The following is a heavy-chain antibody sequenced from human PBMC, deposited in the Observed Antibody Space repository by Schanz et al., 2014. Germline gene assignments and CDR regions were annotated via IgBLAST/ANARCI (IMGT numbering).Heavy chain of an antibody. Sequence: EVQLLESGGGLVQPGGSLRLSCAVSGFIVRSNYMTWVRQAPGKGLEWVSIISGSGGNTYYADAVRGRFTISRDNSKNTLYLQMNSLRAEDTAVYYCARKVVATIGGYYDYWGQGTLVTVSS. D-gene: IGHD5-12*01. CDR1: GFIVRSNY. V-gene: IGHV3-23*01. J-gene: IGHJ4*02. CDR2: ISGSGGNT. CDR3: ARKVVATIGGYYDY.